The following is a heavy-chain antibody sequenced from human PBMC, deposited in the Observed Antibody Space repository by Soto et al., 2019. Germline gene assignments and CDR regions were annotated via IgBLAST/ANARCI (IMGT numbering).Heavy chain of an antibody. V-gene: IGHV3-30*18. CDR3: AKPVAKYYFDY. Sequence: QVQLVESGGGVVQPGRSLRLSCAASGFTFSSYGMHWVRQAPGKGLEWVAVISYDGSNKYYADSVKGRFTISRDNSKNTLYLQMNSLRAEDTAVYYCAKPVAKYYFDYWGQGTLVTASS. CDR1: GFTFSSYG. CDR2: ISYDGSNK. J-gene: IGHJ4*02. D-gene: IGHD5-12*01.